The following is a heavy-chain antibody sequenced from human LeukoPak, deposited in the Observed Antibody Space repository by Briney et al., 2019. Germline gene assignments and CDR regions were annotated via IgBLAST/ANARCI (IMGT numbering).Heavy chain of an antibody. J-gene: IGHJ3*02. D-gene: IGHD3-22*01. CDR2: IYYSGST. CDR3: ARGDDSSGWYAFDI. Sequence: SQTLSLTCTVSGGSISSYHRSWIRQPPGKGPEWLGYIYYSGSTNYNPSLKSRVTISVDTSKNQFSLKLSSVTAADTAVYYCARGDDSSGWYAFDIWGQGTMVTVSS. CDR1: GGSISSYH. V-gene: IGHV4-59*01.